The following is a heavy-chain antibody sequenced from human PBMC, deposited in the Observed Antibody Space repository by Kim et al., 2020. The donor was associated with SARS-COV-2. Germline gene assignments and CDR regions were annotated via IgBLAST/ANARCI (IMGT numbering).Heavy chain of an antibody. D-gene: IGHD4-17*01. J-gene: IGHJ6*02. CDR2: ISGSGGST. CDR1: GFTFSSYA. CDR3: AKVGGPYGDPYYGMDV. Sequence: GGSLRLSCAASGFTFSSYAMSWVRQAPGKGLEWVSAISGSGGSTYYADSVKGRFTISRDNSKNTLYLQMNSLRAEDTAVYYCAKVGGPYGDPYYGMDVWGQGTTVTVSS. V-gene: IGHV3-23*01.